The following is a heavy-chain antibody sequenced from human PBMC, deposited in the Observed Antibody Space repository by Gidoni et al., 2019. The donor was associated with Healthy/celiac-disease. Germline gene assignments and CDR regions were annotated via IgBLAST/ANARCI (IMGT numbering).Heavy chain of an antibody. V-gene: IGHV1-69*06. CDR2: IIPICGTA. CDR1: GGTFSSYA. D-gene: IGHD3-22*01. J-gene: IGHJ4*02. Sequence: QVQLVQSGAEGKKPGSSVKVSCKASGGTFSSYAISWVRQAPGQGLEWMGGIIPICGTANYAQKFQGRVTITADKSTSTAYMELSSLRSEDTAVYYCARQTDYYGSSGYYYAFDYWGQGTLVTVSS. CDR3: ARQTDYYGSSGYYYAFDY.